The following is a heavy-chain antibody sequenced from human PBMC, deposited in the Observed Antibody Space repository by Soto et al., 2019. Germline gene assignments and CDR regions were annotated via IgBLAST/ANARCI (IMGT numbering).Heavy chain of an antibody. V-gene: IGHV3-30*18. D-gene: IGHD3-10*01. CDR2: ISYDGSNK. J-gene: IGHJ4*02. CDR1: GFTFSSYG. Sequence: QVQLVESGGGVVQPGRSLRLSCAASGFTFSSYGMHWVRQAPGKGLEWVAVISYDGSNKYYADSVKGRFTISRDNSKNTLYLQMNSLRAEDTAVYYCAKGRGITMVRGVLWGQGTLVTVSS. CDR3: AKGRGITMVRGVL.